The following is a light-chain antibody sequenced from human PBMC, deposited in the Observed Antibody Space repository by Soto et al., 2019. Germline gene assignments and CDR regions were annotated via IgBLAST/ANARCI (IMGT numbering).Light chain of an antibody. CDR2: AAT. J-gene: IGKJ1*01. CDR3: QQNFNFPRT. V-gene: IGKV1-39*01. CDR1: QTIDTY. Sequence: QLTQSPCSLSASVRERITITCRASQTIDTYVNWYQHKPGTAPKVLIYAATYLQNGVPSRFSGTGSGADFTLTISSLQPEDFATYYCQQNFNFPRTFGQGTKVDIK.